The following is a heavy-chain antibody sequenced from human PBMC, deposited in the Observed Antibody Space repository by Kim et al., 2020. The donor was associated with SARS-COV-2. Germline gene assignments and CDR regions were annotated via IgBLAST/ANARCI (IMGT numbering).Heavy chain of an antibody. V-gene: IGHV3-49*04. CDR3: TRDLRGDRYYYYGMDV. J-gene: IGHJ6*02. CDR1: GFTFGDYA. CDR2: IRSKAYGGTT. D-gene: IGHD3-10*01. Sequence: GGSLRLSCTASGFTFGDYAMSWVRQAPGKGLEWVGFIRSKAYGGTTEYAASVKGRFTISRDDSKSIAYLQMNSLKIEDTAVYYCTRDLRGDRYYYYGMDVWGQGTTVTVSS.